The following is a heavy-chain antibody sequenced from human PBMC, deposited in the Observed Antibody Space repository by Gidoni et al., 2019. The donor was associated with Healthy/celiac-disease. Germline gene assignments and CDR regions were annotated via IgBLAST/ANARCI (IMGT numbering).Heavy chain of an antibody. CDR3: TRHYDFWSGYYEPSGFDY. V-gene: IGHV3-73*01. J-gene: IGHJ4*02. CDR2: IRSKANSYAT. D-gene: IGHD3-3*01. CDR1: GFTFSGSA. Sequence: DVQLVESGGGLVQPGGSLNLSCAASGFTFSGSALPWVRQASGKWLEWVGRIRSKANSYATAYDASVKGRFTISREDSKNTEYLQMNSLKTEDTAVYYCTRHYDFWSGYYEPSGFDYWGQGTLVTVSS.